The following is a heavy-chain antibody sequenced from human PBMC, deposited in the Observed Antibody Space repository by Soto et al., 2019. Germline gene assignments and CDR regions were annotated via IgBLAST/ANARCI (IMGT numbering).Heavy chain of an antibody. CDR1: GTSVSNYY. Sequence: SETLSLTCSVSGTSVSNYYWSWIRQPAGKGLEHIGRIYTSGSTSYNPSLKSRVTMSMDTSQTQIYLNLTSVTAADTAVYYCARGVLQLSCAFDYWGQGILVTVSS. CDR2: IYTSGST. V-gene: IGHV4-4*07. J-gene: IGHJ4*02. D-gene: IGHD3-16*02. CDR3: ARGVLQLSCAFDY.